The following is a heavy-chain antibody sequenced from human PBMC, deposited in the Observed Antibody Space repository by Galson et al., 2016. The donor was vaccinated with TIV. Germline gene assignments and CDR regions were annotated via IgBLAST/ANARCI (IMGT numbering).Heavy chain of an antibody. CDR2: ISGSGGRT. V-gene: IGHV3-23*01. D-gene: IGHD6-19*01. Sequence: SLRLSCAASGFTFSNFAINWVRQAPGKGLEWVSVISGSGGRTSYADSLKGRLTISRDNSKNTAYLQMNSLRADDTAIYYCAKDRGSGWYENWFDPWGQGTLVTVSS. CDR1: GFTFSNFA. J-gene: IGHJ5*02. CDR3: AKDRGSGWYENWFDP.